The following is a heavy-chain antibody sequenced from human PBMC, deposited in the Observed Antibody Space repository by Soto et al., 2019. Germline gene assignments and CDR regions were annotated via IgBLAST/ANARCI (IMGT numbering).Heavy chain of an antibody. CDR3: ATDRLLTMVRGVSFDY. V-gene: IGHV1-24*01. CDR2: FDPEDDET. Sequence: ASVKVSCKVSGYTLTELSMHWVRQAPGKGLEWMGGFDPEDDETIYAQKFQGRVTMTEDTSTDTAYVELSSLRSEDTAVYYCATDRLLTMVRGVSFDYWGQGTLVTVSS. CDR1: GYTLTELS. D-gene: IGHD3-10*01. J-gene: IGHJ4*02.